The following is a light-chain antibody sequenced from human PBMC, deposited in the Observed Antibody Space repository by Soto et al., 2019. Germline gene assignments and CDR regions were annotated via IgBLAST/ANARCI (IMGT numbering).Light chain of an antibody. Sequence: QSALTQPRSVSGSPGQSVTISCTGTSSDVGGYNYVSWYQQHTGKAPKLMIYDVSKRPSEVPDRFSGSKSGNTASLTISGLQAEDEADYFCCSYAGSYVFGTGTKLTVL. CDR3: CSYAGSYV. V-gene: IGLV2-11*01. CDR2: DVS. CDR1: SSDVGGYNY. J-gene: IGLJ1*01.